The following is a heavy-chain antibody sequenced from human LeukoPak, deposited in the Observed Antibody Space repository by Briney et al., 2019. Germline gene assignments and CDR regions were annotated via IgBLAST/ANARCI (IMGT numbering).Heavy chain of an antibody. D-gene: IGHD6-19*01. V-gene: IGHV1-8*02. Sequence: ASVKVSCKASGYTFTSYGISWVRQATGQGLKWMGWMNPNSGNTGYAQKFQGRVTMTRNTSISTAYMELSSLRSEDTAVYYCAREVVAGSGDYWGQGTLVTVSS. CDR2: MNPNSGNT. J-gene: IGHJ4*02. CDR1: GYTFTSYG. CDR3: AREVVAGSGDY.